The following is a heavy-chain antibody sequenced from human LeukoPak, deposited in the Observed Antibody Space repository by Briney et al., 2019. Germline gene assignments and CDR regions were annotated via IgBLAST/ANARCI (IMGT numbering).Heavy chain of an antibody. D-gene: IGHD6-13*01. CDR1: VYTFTTYD. V-gene: IGHV1-8*01. J-gene: IGHJ4*02. CDR3: ARLVGTRKASTGADY. CDR2: MNANSGNT. Sequence: GASVKVSCTASVYTFTTYDINWVRQATGQGLEWMGWMNANSGNTGYAQKFQGRVTMTRNTSISTAYMELSSLGSEDTAVYYCARLVGTRKASTGADYWGQGTLVTVAS.